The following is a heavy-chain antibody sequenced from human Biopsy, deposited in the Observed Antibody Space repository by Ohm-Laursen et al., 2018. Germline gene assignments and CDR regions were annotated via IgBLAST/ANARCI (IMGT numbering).Heavy chain of an antibody. CDR3: ATKLTGYFHH. CDR1: EGTFSNYG. V-gene: IGHV1-69*06. Sequence: ASVKVSCKAPEGTFSNYGVNWVRQAPGQGLELLGGNIPILGTGNYAHQFQDRVTVVADTSTSTATMELRSLRSDDTAVYYCATKLTGYFHHWGQGTLVIVSS. J-gene: IGHJ1*01. CDR2: NIPILGTG. D-gene: IGHD3-9*01.